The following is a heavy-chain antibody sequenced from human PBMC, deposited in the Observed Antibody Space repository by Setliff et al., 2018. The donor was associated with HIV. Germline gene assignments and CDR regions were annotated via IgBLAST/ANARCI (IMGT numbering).Heavy chain of an antibody. CDR1: GYTFTGYY. Sequence: GASVKVSCKASGYTFTGYYMHWVRQAPGQGLEWMGWINPKSDGTNYAQKFQGWITMTRDTSISTAYMELSRLRSEDTAVYYCARAGGGTGTDDAFDIWGQGTMVTVSS. CDR2: INPKSDGT. V-gene: IGHV1-2*04. J-gene: IGHJ3*02. D-gene: IGHD1-1*01. CDR3: ARAGGGTGTDDAFDI.